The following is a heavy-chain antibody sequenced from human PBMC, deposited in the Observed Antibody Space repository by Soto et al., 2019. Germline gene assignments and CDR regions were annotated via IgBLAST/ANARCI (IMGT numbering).Heavy chain of an antibody. CDR2: IIPVVGTA. V-gene: IGHV1-69*01. CDR1: GGVFRNYA. D-gene: IGHD1-26*01. CDR3: ARDRWGSYSFDS. J-gene: IGHJ5*01. Sequence: QVQLVQSGAEVKKPGSSVKVSCKASGGVFRNYAINWVRQAPGQVLEWMGGIIPVVGTADYPQKFQGRVTMTADEATTTAYMELTSLKTEDTAVYFCARDRWGSYSFDSWGQGALVTGAS.